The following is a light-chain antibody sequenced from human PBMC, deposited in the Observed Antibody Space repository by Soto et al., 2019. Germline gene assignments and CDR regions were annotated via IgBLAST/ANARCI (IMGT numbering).Light chain of an antibody. CDR2: GAS. Sequence: EIVMTQSPATLSVSPGESATLSCRASQSVRSNLAGYQQKPGQAPRLLIYGASNRATGIPARFSGSGSGTEFTLTISGLQSEDFAVYYCHQYNMWPPLRFGGGTKVEIK. J-gene: IGKJ4*02. CDR3: HQYNMWPPLR. V-gene: IGKV3-15*01. CDR1: QSVRSN.